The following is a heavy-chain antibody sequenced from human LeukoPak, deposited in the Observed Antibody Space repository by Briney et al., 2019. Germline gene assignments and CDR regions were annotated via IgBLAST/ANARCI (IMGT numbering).Heavy chain of an antibody. Sequence: ASVKVSCKVSGYTLTELSMDWVQQAPGKGLEWMGGFDPEYGETIYAQKFQGRVTMTEDTSTDTAYMELSSLRSEDTAVYYCATDGSDPPPCWGQGTLVTVSS. D-gene: IGHD1-26*01. CDR3: ATDGSDPPPC. J-gene: IGHJ4*02. CDR1: GYTLTELS. CDR2: FDPEYGET. V-gene: IGHV1-24*01.